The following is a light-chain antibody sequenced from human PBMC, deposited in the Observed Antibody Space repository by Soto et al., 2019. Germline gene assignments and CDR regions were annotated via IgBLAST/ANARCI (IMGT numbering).Light chain of an antibody. CDR2: EAS. CDR1: SSDVGSYNL. CDR3: CPYAGSSTFVV. J-gene: IGLJ2*01. V-gene: IGLV2-23*02. Sequence: QSALTQPASVSGSPGQSITISCTGTSSDVGSYNLVSWYQQNPGKAPKLMIYEASNRPSGVSNRFSGSKPGNTASLTISGVQAEDEADYYCCPYAGSSTFVVFGGGTKVTVL.